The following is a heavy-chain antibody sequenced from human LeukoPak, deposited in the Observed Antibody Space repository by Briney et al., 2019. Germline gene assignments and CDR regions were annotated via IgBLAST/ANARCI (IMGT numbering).Heavy chain of an antibody. V-gene: IGHV1-69*05. CDR3: ARDIYYDSSGSIPFDY. J-gene: IGHJ4*02. D-gene: IGHD3-22*01. CDR2: IIPIFGTA. Sequence: SVKVSCKASGGTFSSYAISWVRQAFGQGLEWMGRIIPIFGTANYAQKFQGRVTITTDESTSTAYMELSSLRSEDTAVYYCARDIYYDSSGSIPFDYWGQGTLVTVSS. CDR1: GGTFSSYA.